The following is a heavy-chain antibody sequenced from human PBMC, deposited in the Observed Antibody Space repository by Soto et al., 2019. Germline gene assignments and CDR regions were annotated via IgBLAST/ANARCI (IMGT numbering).Heavy chain of an antibody. CDR3: ARGPSLYGMDV. J-gene: IGHJ6*02. CDR1: GFTFSSYD. V-gene: IGHV3-13*01. CDR2: IGTAGDT. Sequence: EVQLVESGGGLVQPGGSLRLSCAASGFTFSSYDMHWVRQATGKGLEWVSAIGTAGDTYYPGSVKGRFTISRENAKNSLYLQMNSLRAGDTAVYYCARGPSLYGMDVWGHGTTVTVSS.